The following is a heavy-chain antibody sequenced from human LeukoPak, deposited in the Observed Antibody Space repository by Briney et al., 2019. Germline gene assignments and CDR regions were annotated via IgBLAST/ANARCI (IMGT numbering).Heavy chain of an antibody. CDR1: GYTFTDYY. Sequence: ASVKVSCKASGYTFTDYYMHWARQAPGQGLEWMGTINPSGDRSSSAQKFQGRVTMTRDTSTSTVYMELSSLRSEDTAVYYCAREMPTTYYFDYWGQGTLVTVSS. D-gene: IGHD5-24*01. CDR3: AREMPTTYYFDY. V-gene: IGHV1-46*01. CDR2: INPSGDRS. J-gene: IGHJ4*02.